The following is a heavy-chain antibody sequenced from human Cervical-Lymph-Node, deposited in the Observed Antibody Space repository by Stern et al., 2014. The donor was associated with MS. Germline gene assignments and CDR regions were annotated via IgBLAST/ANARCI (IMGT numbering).Heavy chain of an antibody. J-gene: IGHJ4*02. Sequence: VQLVESGGGVVQPGRSLRLSCAASGFTFSSYGMHCVRQAPGKWLEWVAVISYDGSNKYYADSVKGRFTISRDNSKNTLYLQMNSLRAEDTAVYYCAKAGWPRSIAVATPYWGQGTLVTVSS. CDR3: AKAGWPRSIAVATPY. V-gene: IGHV3-30*18. D-gene: IGHD6-19*01. CDR2: ISYDGSNK. CDR1: GFTFSSYG.